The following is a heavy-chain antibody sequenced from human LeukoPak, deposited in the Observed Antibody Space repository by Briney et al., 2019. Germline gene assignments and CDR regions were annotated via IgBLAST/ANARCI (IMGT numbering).Heavy chain of an antibody. CDR2: IYPGDSDA. V-gene: IGHV5-51*01. D-gene: IGHD3-10*01. CDR1: GYNFITYW. Sequence: GESLKISCKSSGYNFITYWIGWVRQVPGKGLEWMGIIYPGDSDARYSPSFQGQVTISADKSISTAYLHWSSLKASDTAMYYCARATGYYYDSGSYYKSTQEYYFDYWGQGTLVTVSS. J-gene: IGHJ4*02. CDR3: ARATGYYYDSGSYYKSTQEYYFDY.